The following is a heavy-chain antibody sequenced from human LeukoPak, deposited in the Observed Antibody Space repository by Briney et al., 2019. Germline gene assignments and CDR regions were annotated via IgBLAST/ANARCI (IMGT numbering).Heavy chain of an antibody. Sequence: GASVKVSCKASGGTFSSYTISWVRQAPGQGLEWMGRIIPILGIANYAQKFQGRVTITADKSTSTAYMELSSLRSEDTAVYYCARGKNIVVVPAAGFDYWGQGTLVTVSS. V-gene: IGHV1-69*02. CDR2: IIPILGIA. CDR1: GGTFSSYT. CDR3: ARGKNIVVVPAAGFDY. J-gene: IGHJ4*02. D-gene: IGHD2-2*01.